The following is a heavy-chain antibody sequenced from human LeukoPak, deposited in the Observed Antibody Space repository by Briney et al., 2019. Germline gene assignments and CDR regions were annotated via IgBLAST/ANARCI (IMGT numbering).Heavy chain of an antibody. CDR1: GYTFTSYD. Sequence: ASVEVSCKASGYTFTSYDINWVRQATGQGLEWMGWMNPNSGNTGYAQKFQGRVTMTRNTSISTAYMELSSLRSEDTAVYYCARGPTYYDILTGYSTNWFDPWGQGTLVTVSS. J-gene: IGHJ5*02. CDR3: ARGPTYYDILTGYSTNWFDP. CDR2: MNPNSGNT. V-gene: IGHV1-8*01. D-gene: IGHD3-9*01.